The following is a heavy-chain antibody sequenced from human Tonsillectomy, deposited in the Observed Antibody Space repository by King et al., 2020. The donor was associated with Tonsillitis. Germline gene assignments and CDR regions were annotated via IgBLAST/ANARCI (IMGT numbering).Heavy chain of an antibody. D-gene: IGHD2-8*01. V-gene: IGHV2-5*01. J-gene: IGHJ5*02. CDR3: AHAIVLNWFDP. CDR2: IYWNVDQ. CDR1: GFSLSPSGVG. Sequence: HITLKESGPTLVKPTQTLTLTCTFSGFSLSPSGVGVGWIRHPPGKALELLALIYWNVDQSYSPTLKSRLSYTKDTSKNQLVLTMTNMDPVDTATYYCAHAIVLNWFDPWGQGTLVTVSS.